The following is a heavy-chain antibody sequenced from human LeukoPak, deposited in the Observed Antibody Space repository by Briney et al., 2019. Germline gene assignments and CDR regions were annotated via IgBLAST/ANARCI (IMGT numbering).Heavy chain of an antibody. CDR2: IIPIFGTA. D-gene: IGHD3-22*01. J-gene: IGHJ3*02. V-gene: IGHV1-69*13. Sequence: SVKVSCKASGGTFSSYAISWVRQAPGQGLGWMGGIIPIFGTANYAQKFQGRVTITADESTSTAYMELSSLRSEDTAVYYCARDPDSSGLFDIWGQGTMVTVSS. CDR1: GGTFSSYA. CDR3: ARDPDSSGLFDI.